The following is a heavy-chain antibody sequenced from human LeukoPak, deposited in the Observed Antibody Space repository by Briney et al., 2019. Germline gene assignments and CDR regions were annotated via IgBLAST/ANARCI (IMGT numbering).Heavy chain of an antibody. V-gene: IGHV3-13*01. J-gene: IGHJ4*02. CDR3: ARGAAGELDY. D-gene: IGHD6-13*01. Sequence: QPGRSLRLSCAASGFTFDDYAMHWVRQATGKGLEWVSAIGTAGDTYYPGSVKGRFTISRENAKNSLYLQMNSLRAGDTAVYYCARGAAGELDYWGQGTLVTVSS. CDR2: IGTAGDT. CDR1: GFTFDDYA.